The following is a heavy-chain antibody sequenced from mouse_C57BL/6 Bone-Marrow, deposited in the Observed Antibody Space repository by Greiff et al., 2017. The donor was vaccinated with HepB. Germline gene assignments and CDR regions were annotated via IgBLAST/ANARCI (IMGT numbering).Heavy chain of an antibody. CDR3: ARKGGVYYAMDY. V-gene: IGHV1-69*01. CDR1: GYTFTSYW. J-gene: IGHJ4*01. CDR2: IDPSDSYT. Sequence: QVQLQQPGAELVMPGASVKLSCKASGYTFTSYWMHWVKQRPGQGLEWIGEIDPSDSYTNYNQKFKGKSTLTVDKSSSTAYMQLSSLKSEDSAVYYGARKGGVYYAMDYWGQGTSVTVSS.